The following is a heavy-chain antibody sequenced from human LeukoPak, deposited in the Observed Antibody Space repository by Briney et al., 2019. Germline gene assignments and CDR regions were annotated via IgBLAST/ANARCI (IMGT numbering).Heavy chain of an antibody. V-gene: IGHV1-8*01. J-gene: IGHJ6*02. CDR3: ARGRGSKGFGQIYYYYGMDA. CDR2: MNPNSGNT. Sequence: ASVKVSCKASGYTFTSYDINWVRQATGQGLEWMGWMNPNSGNTGYAQKFQGRVTMTRNTSISTAYMELSSLRSEDTAVYYCARGRGSKGFGQIYYYYGMDAWGQGTTVTVSS. CDR1: GYTFTSYD. D-gene: IGHD3-10*01.